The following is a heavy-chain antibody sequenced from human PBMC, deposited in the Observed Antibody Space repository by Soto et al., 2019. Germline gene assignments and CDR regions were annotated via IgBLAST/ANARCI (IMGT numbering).Heavy chain of an antibody. CDR1: GGTFSSYT. D-gene: IGHD5-12*01. V-gene: IGHV1-69*02. Sequence: QVQLVQSGAGVKKPGSSVQVSCKAYGGTFSSYTISWVRQAPGQGLEWMGRIIPILGIANSAQKFQGRGTINADKHTSTAYMELSSLRSEDTAVYYCASGSYRNGFDPWGQGSLVTVSS. CDR3: ASGSYRNGFDP. CDR2: IIPILGIA. J-gene: IGHJ5*02.